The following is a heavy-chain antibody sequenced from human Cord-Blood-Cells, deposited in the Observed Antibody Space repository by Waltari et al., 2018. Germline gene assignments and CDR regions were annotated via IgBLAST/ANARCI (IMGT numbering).Heavy chain of an antibody. CDR2: INPNSGGT. J-gene: IGHJ6*02. Sequence: QVQLVQSGAEVKKPGASVKVSRKASGYTFTGYYMNWVRQAPGQGLEWMGRINPNSGGTNYAQKFQGRVTMTRDTSITTAYMGLSRLRSDDTALYYCARDLSGYDSDVWGQGTTVTVSS. V-gene: IGHV1-2*06. D-gene: IGHD5-12*01. CDR1: GYTFTGYY. CDR3: ARDLSGYDSDV.